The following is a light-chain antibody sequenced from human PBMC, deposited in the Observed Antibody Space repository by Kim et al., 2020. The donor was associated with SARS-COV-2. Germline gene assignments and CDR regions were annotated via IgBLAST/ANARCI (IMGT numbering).Light chain of an antibody. CDR2: DNN. J-gene: IGLJ1*01. Sequence: GQKVAISCSGSSSNIGNNYVSWYQQLPGTAPKLLIYDNNKRPSGIPDRFSGSKSGTSATLGITGLQTGDEADYYCGTWDSSLSAYVFGTGTKVTVL. CDR1: SSNIGNNY. V-gene: IGLV1-51*01. CDR3: GTWDSSLSAYV.